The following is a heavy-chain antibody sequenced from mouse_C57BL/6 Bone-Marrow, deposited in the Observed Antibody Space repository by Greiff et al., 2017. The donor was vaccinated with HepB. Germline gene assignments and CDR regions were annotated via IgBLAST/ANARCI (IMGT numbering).Heavy chain of an antibody. CDR1: GYSITSGYY. CDR3: ARDLRYSNSFDV. D-gene: IGHD2-5*01. Sequence: EVQLQQSGPGLVKPSQSLSLTCSVTGYSITSGYYWNWIRQFPGNKLEWMGYISYDGSNNYNPSLKNRISITRDTSKNQFFLKLNSVTTEDTATYYCARDLRYSNSFDVWGTGTTVTVSS. CDR2: ISYDGSN. V-gene: IGHV3-6*01. J-gene: IGHJ1*03.